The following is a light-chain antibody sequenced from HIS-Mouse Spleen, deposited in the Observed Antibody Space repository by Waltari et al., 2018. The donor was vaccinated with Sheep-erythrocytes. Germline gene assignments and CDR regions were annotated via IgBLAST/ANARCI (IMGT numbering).Light chain of an antibody. CDR3: CSYAGSYNHV. Sequence: QSALTQPRSVSGSPGQSITISCTGTSSDVGSYNLVSWYQQHPGKAPKLMIYDVSKRPSGVHDRFSGSKSGNTASLTISGLQAEDEADYYCCSYAGSYNHVFATGTKVTVL. V-gene: IGLV2-11*01. CDR2: DVS. CDR1: SSDVGSYNL. J-gene: IGLJ1*01.